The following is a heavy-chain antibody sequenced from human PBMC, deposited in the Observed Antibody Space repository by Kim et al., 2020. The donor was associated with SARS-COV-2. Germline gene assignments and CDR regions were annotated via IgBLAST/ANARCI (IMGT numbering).Heavy chain of an antibody. J-gene: IGHJ4*02. Sequence: YAQKFQGRVTMTRDTSTSTVYMELSSLRSEDTAVYYCAAASEVVRYYFDYWGQGTLVTVSS. D-gene: IGHD3-22*01. V-gene: IGHV1-46*01. CDR3: AAASEVVRYYFDY.